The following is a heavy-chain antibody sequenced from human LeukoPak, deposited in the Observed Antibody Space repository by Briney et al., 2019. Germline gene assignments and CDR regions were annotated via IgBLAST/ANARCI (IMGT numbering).Heavy chain of an antibody. D-gene: IGHD2-2*01. CDR1: VFTVSSNY. V-gene: IGHV3-66*01. CDR3: KRVYCSSTSCYLDV. J-gene: IGHJ6*04. Sequence: QPGGSLRLSCAASVFTVSSNYVSWVRQAPGKGLEWVSVIYCCGTTYYADSVKGRFTISRDNSKNTLYLQMNSLRAEETAVYYCKRVYCSSTSCYLDVWGEGTTVTISS. CDR2: IYCCGTT.